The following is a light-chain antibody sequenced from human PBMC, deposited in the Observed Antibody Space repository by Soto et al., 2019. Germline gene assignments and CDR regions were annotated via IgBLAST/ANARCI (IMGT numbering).Light chain of an antibody. CDR2: EVS. CDR1: SSDVGSYNL. V-gene: IGLV2-23*02. J-gene: IGLJ2*01. CDR3: CSYAGSSTVV. Sequence: QSVLTQPASVSGSPGQSITISCTGTSSDVGSYNLVSWYQQHPGKAPKLMIYEVSKRPSGVSNRFSGSKSGNTASLTISGLQAEDEADYYCCSYAGSSTVVFGGGTQLTV.